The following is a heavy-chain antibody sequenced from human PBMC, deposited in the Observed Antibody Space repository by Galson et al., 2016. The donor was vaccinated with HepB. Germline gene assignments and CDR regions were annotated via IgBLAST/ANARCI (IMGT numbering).Heavy chain of an antibody. CDR3: ARKWAYDRTIIDY. J-gene: IGHJ4*02. D-gene: IGHD3-22*01. CDR2: ISYDGNNK. Sequence: SLRLSCAASGFTFSSYAMHWVRQAPGKGLEWVALISYDGNNKYYADSARGRFTISRDNSKNTLYLQMNSLRPEDTAVYYCARKWAYDRTIIDYWGQGTLVTVSS. CDR1: GFTFSSYA. V-gene: IGHV3-30-3*01.